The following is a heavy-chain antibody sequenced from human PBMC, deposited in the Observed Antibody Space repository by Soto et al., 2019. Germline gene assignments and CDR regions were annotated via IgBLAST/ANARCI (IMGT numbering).Heavy chain of an antibody. J-gene: IGHJ6*02. CDR3: TDGMDF. Sequence: EVQLVESGGGLVKPGGSLRLSCAASGFSFSNAWMNWVRQAPGKGLEWVCRIKSKTDGGTTDYAAPVKGRFTISRDDSKNTLYVQMNSLKTDDTAVYYCTDGMDFWGQGTTVTVSS. CDR1: GFSFSNAW. V-gene: IGHV3-15*07. CDR2: IKSKTDGGTT.